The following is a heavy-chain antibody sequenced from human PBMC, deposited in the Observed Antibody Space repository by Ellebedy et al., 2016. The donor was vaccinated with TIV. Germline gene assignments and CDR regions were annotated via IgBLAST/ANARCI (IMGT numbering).Heavy chain of an antibody. CDR1: GFTFSSYS. CDR2: ISSSSSYI. V-gene: IGHV3-21*01. Sequence: PGGSLRLSCAASGFTFSSYSMNWVRQAPGKGLEWVSSISSSSSYIYYADSVKGRFTISRDNAKNSLYLQMNSLRAEDTAVYYCARGYTGGSQRSWYFDLWGRGTLVTVSS. CDR3: ARGYTGGSQRSWYFDL. D-gene: IGHD1-26*01. J-gene: IGHJ2*01.